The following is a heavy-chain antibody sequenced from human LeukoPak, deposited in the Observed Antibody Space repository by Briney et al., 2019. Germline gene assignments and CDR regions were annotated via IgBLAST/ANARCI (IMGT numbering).Heavy chain of an antibody. J-gene: IGHJ4*02. CDR2: ISGSGGST. V-gene: IGHV3-23*01. Sequence: PGGSLRLSCAASGFTFSSYAMSWVRQAPGKGLEWVSAISGSGGSTYYADSVKGRFTISRANSKNTLYLQMNSLRAEDTAVYYCAKGSGPGRILFDYWGQGTLVTVSS. CDR1: GFTFSSYA. D-gene: IGHD3-10*01. CDR3: AKGSGPGRILFDY.